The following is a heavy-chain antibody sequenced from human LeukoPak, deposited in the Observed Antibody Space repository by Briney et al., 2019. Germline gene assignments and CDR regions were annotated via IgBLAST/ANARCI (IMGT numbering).Heavy chain of an antibody. CDR3: ARITSGAFHY. CDR1: GFTFSDYW. V-gene: IGHV3-7*01. J-gene: IGHJ4*02. D-gene: IGHD3-10*01. Sequence: GGSLRLSCAASGFTFSDYWMTWVRQAPGKGLEWVANIKQDGSERYFVDSVKGRFTISRDNAKNSLYLQMDSLRAEDTAIYSCARITSGAFHYWGQGTVVTVSS. CDR2: IKQDGSER.